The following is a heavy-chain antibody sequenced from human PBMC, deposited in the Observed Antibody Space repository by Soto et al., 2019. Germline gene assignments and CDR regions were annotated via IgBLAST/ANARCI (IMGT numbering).Heavy chain of an antibody. D-gene: IGHD2-8*02. CDR3: ARENPSGDYIDY. V-gene: IGHV3-48*03. CDR2: ISGGGSVV. CDR1: GFTFSSYE. J-gene: IGHJ4*02. Sequence: GGSLRLSCAASGFTFSSYEMNWVRQAPGKGLEWLSYISGGGSVVFYADSVKGRFTISRDNAQNSLSLQMNSLRAEDTAVYYCARENPSGDYIDYWGQGTLVTVSS.